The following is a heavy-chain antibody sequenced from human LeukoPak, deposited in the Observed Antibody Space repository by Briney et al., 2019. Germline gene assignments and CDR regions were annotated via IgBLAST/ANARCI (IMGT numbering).Heavy chain of an antibody. CDR3: ATDPYYYDSSGYPEFDP. V-gene: IGHV1-24*01. D-gene: IGHD3-22*01. J-gene: IGHJ5*02. Sequence: ASVKVSCKVSGYTLTELSMHWVRQAPGKGLEWMGGFDPEDGETIYAQKFQGRVTMTEDTSTDTAYMELSSLRSEDTAVYHCATDPYYYDSSGYPEFDPWGQGTLVTVSS. CDR2: FDPEDGET. CDR1: GYTLTELS.